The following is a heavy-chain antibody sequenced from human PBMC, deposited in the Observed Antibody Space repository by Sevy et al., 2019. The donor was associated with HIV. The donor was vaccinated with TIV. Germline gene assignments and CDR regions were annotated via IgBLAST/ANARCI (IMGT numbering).Heavy chain of an antibody. Sequence: GGSLRLSCAASGFTFNNHGMHWVRQVTGQGLEWVSAIGADGATYYPDSMKGRFTISRENAKNSLYLQMNSLTDGDTAVYYCAREAQTGYFWYSDLWGRGTLVTVSS. CDR1: GFTFNNHG. V-gene: IGHV3-13*01. CDR3: AREAQTGYFWYSDL. J-gene: IGHJ2*01. D-gene: IGHD3-9*01. CDR2: IGADGAT.